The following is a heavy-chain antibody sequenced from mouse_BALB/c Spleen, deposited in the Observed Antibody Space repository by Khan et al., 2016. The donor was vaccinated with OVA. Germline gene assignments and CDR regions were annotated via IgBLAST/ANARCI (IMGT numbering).Heavy chain of an antibody. CDR3: ARTYDGTMDY. J-gene: IGHJ4*01. CDR2: IDPANGNT. V-gene: IGHV14-3*02. CDR1: GFNIKDTY. D-gene: IGHD2-14*01. Sequence: VQLQQSGAELVKPGASVKLSCTASGFNIKDTYMHWVKQRPEEGLEWIGKIDPANGNTKYDPKFQGKATITADTSSTAAYLQLSSLTSEDTAVYYCARTYDGTMDYWGQGTSVTVSS.